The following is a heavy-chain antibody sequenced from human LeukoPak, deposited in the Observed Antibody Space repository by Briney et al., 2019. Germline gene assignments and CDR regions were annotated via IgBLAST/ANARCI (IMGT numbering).Heavy chain of an antibody. CDR1: GFTFSSYS. CDR2: ISSSSSTI. D-gene: IGHD5-12*01. Sequence: PGGSLRLSCAASGFTFSSYSMNWVRQAPGKGLEWVSYISSSSSTIYYADSVKGRFTISRDNAKNSLYLQMNSLRAEDTAVYYCARDFGGGGYDLGGQGTLVTVSS. CDR3: ARDFGGGGYDL. J-gene: IGHJ4*02. V-gene: IGHV3-48*04.